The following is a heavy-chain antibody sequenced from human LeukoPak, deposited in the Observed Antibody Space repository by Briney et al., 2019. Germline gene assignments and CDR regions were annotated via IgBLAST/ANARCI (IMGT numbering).Heavy chain of an antibody. CDR2: INQVGSEK. V-gene: IGHV3-7*01. CDR3: ARDGVGAYYYGSGSPTGGFYYMDA. Sequence: PGGSLRLSCAASGFTFRSYWMTWVRQAPGKGLQWVANINQVGSEKYYVDSVKGRFTISRDNAKNSLYLQMNSLRAEDTAVYYCARDGVGAYYYGSGSPTGGFYYMDAWGKGTTVTVSS. D-gene: IGHD3-10*01. J-gene: IGHJ6*03. CDR1: GFTFRSYW.